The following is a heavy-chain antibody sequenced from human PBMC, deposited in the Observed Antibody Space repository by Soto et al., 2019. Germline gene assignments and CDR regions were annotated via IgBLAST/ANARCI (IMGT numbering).Heavy chain of an antibody. V-gene: IGHV4-31*02. J-gene: IGHJ4*02. CDR2: IFDSGTT. CDR1: SGSITSVNHY. Sequence: QVQLEQSGPGLVKPAQTLSLTCKISSGSITSVNHYWSWIRQSPGEGLEWIGYIFDSGTTHYNPSLKGRVTISGDASQSQFSLTIHSVTAADTAVYYCAREVSGTGAFDYWGQGTLVTVSS. D-gene: IGHD2-8*02. CDR3: AREVSGTGAFDY.